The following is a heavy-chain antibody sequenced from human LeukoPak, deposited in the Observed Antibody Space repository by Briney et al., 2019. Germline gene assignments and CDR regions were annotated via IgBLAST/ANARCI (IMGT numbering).Heavy chain of an antibody. Sequence: GGSLRLSCAASGFTFSSYAMHWVRQAPGKGLEWVAFIRYDGSNKYYADSVKGRFTISRDNSKNTLYLQMNSLRAEDTAVYYCAKDLLMYSRSWYSDGYFDLWGRGTLVTVSS. CDR2: IRYDGSNK. CDR1: GFTFSSYA. D-gene: IGHD6-13*01. CDR3: AKDLLMYSRSWYSDGYFDL. V-gene: IGHV3-30*02. J-gene: IGHJ2*01.